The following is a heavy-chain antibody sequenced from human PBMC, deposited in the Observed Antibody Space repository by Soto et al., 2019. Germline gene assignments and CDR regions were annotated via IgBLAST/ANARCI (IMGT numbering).Heavy chain of an antibody. CDR1: GLTFSSYA. Sequence: PGGSLRLSCAASGLTFSSYAMHGVRQAPGKGLEWVAVISYDGSNKYYADSVKGRFTISRDNSKNTLYLQMNSLRAEDTAVYYCARASSGWLLYYFDYWGQGTLVTVSS. V-gene: IGHV3-30-3*01. J-gene: IGHJ4*02. CDR2: ISYDGSNK. CDR3: ARASSGWLLYYFDY. D-gene: IGHD6-19*01.